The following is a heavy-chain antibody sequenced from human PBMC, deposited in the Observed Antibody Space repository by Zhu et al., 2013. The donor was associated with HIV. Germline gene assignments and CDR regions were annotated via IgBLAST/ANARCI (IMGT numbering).Heavy chain of an antibody. V-gene: IGHV1-69*06. CDR1: GGTFSSYA. Sequence: QVQLVQSGAEVKKPGSSVKVSCKASGGTFSSYAISWVRQAPGQGLEWMGGIIPIFGTANYAQKFQGRVTITADKSTSTAYMELSSLRSEDTAVYYCAGYYSTVTTADGYYYYGMDVWGQGTTVTVSS. J-gene: IGHJ6*02. D-gene: IGHD4-17*01. CDR3: AGYYSTVTTADGYYYYGMDV. CDR2: IIPIFGTA.